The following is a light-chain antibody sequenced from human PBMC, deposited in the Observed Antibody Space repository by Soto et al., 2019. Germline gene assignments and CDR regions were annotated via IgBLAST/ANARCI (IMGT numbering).Light chain of an antibody. J-gene: IGLJ2*01. CDR2: LNSDGSH. Sequence: QTVLTQSPSASASLGASVKLTCTLSSGHSSYAIAWHQQQPEKGPRYLMKLNSDGSHSKGDGIPDRFSGSSSGAERYLTISSLQSEDEADYYGQTWGTGIHVVFGGGTQLTVL. CDR1: SGHSSYA. CDR3: QTWGTGIHVV. V-gene: IGLV4-69*01.